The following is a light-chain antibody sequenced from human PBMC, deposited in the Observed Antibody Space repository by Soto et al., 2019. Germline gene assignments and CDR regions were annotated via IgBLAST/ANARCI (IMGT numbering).Light chain of an antibody. Sequence: DIQLAQSPVSLSASISDRFTITCHVSQSISRYINWYQQKSGKPPKLLIYAAVSLQSGISSRVSAYVSGPDFTLTISSLQPEDFATDYCQQTYSSSQWTFGQGTKVDNK. CDR1: QSISRY. V-gene: IGKV1-39*01. J-gene: IGKJ1*01. CDR3: QQTYSSSQWT. CDR2: AAV.